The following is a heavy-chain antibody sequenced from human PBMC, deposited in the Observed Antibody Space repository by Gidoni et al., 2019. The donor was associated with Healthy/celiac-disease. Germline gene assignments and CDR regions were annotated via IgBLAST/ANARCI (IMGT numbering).Heavy chain of an antibody. CDR1: VGSIGSGGYY. CDR3: ARDPRSGWTTVDP. Sequence: VQLQVSGAGWVKPSQTLSLTCTVSVGSIGSGGYYWSWIRQTPGKGLEWIGYIYYSGSTYYNSSLKRRVTISVETSKNQFSLQLSSVTDADTDVYYCARDPRSGWTTVDPWGQGTLVTVSS. V-gene: IGHV4-31*03. CDR2: IYYSGST. D-gene: IGHD6-19*01. J-gene: IGHJ5*02.